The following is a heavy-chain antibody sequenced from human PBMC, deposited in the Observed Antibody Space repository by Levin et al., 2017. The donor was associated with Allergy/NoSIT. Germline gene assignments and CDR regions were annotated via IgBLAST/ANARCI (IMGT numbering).Heavy chain of an antibody. J-gene: IGHJ3*02. CDR3: TRDHRTGDRREAFDI. CDR2: IWSDGSYK. CDR1: GLSLSFYS. Sequence: GGSLRLSCTVSGLSLSFYSMHWVRQAPGKGLEWVAVIWSDGSYKYYADPVKGRFTISRDNSKNMLYLQMNNLRAEDTAVYYCTRDHRTGDRREAFDIWGQGTMVTVSS. D-gene: IGHD2-21*02. V-gene: IGHV3-33*01.